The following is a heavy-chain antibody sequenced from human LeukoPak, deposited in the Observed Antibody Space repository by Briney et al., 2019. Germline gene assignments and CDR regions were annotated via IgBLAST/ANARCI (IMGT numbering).Heavy chain of an antibody. J-gene: IGHJ6*02. Sequence: ASVKVSCKASGYTFTSYDINWVRQATGQGLEWMGWMNPNSGNTGYAQKFQGRVTMTRNTSISTAYMELSSLRSEDTAVYYCARGWQMYDFWSGYGHYYYYYGMDVWGQGPRSPSP. V-gene: IGHV1-8*01. CDR2: MNPNSGNT. CDR3: ARGWQMYDFWSGYGHYYYYYGMDV. D-gene: IGHD3-3*01. CDR1: GYTFTSYD.